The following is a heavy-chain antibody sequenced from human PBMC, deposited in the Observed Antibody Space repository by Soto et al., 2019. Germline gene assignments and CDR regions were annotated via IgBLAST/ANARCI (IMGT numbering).Heavy chain of an antibody. CDR1: GFLFNTYW. J-gene: IGHJ4*02. D-gene: IGHD3-9*01. V-gene: IGHV3-74*01. Sequence: EVQLVESGGGLVQPGGSLRLSCVASGFLFNTYWMFWVRQAPRKGLLWVSRIKSDGSSTNYADSVKGRFTISRDNAKNTLYLQMTSLRAEDTAAYYCAIGGGDYNYLDYWGQGILVTVSS. CDR2: IKSDGSST. CDR3: AIGGGDYNYLDY.